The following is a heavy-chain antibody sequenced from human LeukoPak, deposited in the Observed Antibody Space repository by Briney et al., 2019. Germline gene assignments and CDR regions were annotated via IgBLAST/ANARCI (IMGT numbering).Heavy chain of an antibody. CDR2: INTDGSIT. CDR1: GFTFSSYW. J-gene: IGHJ5*02. Sequence: PGGPVRLLCAASGFTFSSYWMHWVRHSPGKGLVWVSRINTDGSITSYARAVTGRFTISRDNSKNTLYLQMNRLRAEDTAVYYCATYYYDSSGYPRASWGQGTLVTVSS. V-gene: IGHV3-74*01. CDR3: ATYYYDSSGYPRAS. D-gene: IGHD3-22*01.